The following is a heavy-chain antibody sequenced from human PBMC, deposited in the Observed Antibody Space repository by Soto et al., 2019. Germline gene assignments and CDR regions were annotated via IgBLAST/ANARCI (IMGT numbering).Heavy chain of an antibody. J-gene: IGHJ4*02. CDR3: AKEFHAAGPFDY. Sequence: PGGSLRLSCAASGFTFSSYGMHWVRQAPGKGLEWVAVISYDGSNKYYADSVKGRFTISRDNSKNTLYLQMNSLRAEDTAVYYCAKEFHAAGPFDYWGQGTLVTVSS. D-gene: IGHD6-13*01. V-gene: IGHV3-30*18. CDR1: GFTFSSYG. CDR2: ISYDGSNK.